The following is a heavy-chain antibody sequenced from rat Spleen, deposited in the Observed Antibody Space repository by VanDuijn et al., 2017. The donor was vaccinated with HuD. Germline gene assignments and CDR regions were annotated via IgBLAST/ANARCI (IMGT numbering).Heavy chain of an antibody. CDR3: TRDYSSWGY. V-gene: IGHV5-31*01. CDR1: GFNFNDYW. J-gene: IGHJ2*01. Sequence: EVQLVESGGGLVQPGRSLKLSCAASGFNFNDYWMGWVRQAPGKGLEWVASITNTGGSTYYPDSVKDRFTISRDNAKSILYLQMNSLKSEDTATYYCTRDYSSWGYWGQGVMVTVSS. CDR2: ITNTGGST. D-gene: IGHD1-2*01.